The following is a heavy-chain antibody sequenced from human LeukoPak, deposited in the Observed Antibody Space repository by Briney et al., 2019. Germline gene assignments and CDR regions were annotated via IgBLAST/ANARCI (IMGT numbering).Heavy chain of an antibody. CDR1: GSTFNNFA. V-gene: IGHV3-23*01. Sequence: PGGSLRLSCAASGSTFNNFAMTWVRQAPGKGLEWVSVISGSGGSTYYADSVKGRFTISRDDSKNTLYLQVNNLRAGDTAVYYCAKGGDSSGYYYYFDYWGQGTLVTVSS. CDR3: AKGGDSSGYYYYFDY. J-gene: IGHJ4*02. D-gene: IGHD3-22*01. CDR2: ISGSGGST.